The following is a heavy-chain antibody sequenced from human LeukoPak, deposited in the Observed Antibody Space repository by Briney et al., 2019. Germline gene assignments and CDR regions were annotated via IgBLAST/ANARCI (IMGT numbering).Heavy chain of an antibody. CDR3: GRGGIAAAATGIDY. Sequence: SQTLSLTCAVSGGSISSGGYSWSWIRQPPGKGLEWIGYIYQSGSTYYNPSLKSRVTISVDRSKSQFSLKLSSVTAADTAVYYCGRGGIAAAATGIDYWGQGTLVTVHS. D-gene: IGHD6-13*01. V-gene: IGHV4-30-2*01. CDR2: IYQSGST. CDR1: GGSISSGGYS. J-gene: IGHJ4*02.